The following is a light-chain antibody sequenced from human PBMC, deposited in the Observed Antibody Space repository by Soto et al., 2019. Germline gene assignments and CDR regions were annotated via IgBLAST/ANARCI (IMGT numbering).Light chain of an antibody. CDR3: QKFNTAPLT. CDR1: QDISVY. J-gene: IGKJ5*01. Sequence: DIQMTQSPSSLSASVGDRVTITCRASQDISVYVGWDQQKPGKVPKLLIYSASTLQSGVPSRFSGSGSGTDFTLTVSRLQPEDVATYYGQKFNTAPLTFGQGTRLEIK. CDR2: SAS. V-gene: IGKV1-27*01.